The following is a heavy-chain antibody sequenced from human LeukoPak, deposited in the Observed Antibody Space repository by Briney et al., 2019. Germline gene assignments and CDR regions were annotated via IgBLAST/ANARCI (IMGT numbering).Heavy chain of an antibody. D-gene: IGHD2-15*01. V-gene: IGHV3-72*01. CDR2: TRTRANSYTT. Sequence: RGSPRLSCVASGFTSSDHYMDWVRQAPGKGLEWVGRTRTRANSYTTKYAASVEGRFTISRDTSKNLLYLQLNSLKTEDTAVYYCARAGYCGAGTCYSDYYDYWGQGSLLTVPS. J-gene: IGHJ4*02. CDR3: ARAGYCGAGTCYSDYYDY. CDR1: GFTSSDHY.